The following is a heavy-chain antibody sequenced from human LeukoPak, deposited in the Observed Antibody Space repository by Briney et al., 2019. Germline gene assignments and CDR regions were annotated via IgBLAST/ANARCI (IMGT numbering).Heavy chain of an antibody. CDR3: ARGSLLYYYYGMDV. Sequence: SETLSLTCAVYGGSFSGYYWSWIRQPPGKGPEWIGEINHSGSTNYNPSLKSRVTISVDTSKNQFSLKLSSVTAADTAVYYCARGSLLYYYYGMDVWGQGTTVTVSS. V-gene: IGHV4-34*01. J-gene: IGHJ6*02. D-gene: IGHD1-26*01. CDR1: GGSFSGYY. CDR2: INHSGST.